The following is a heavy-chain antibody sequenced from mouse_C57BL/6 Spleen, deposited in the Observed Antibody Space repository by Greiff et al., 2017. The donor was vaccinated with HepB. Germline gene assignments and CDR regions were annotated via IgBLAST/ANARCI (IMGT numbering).Heavy chain of an antibody. J-gene: IGHJ2*01. CDR3: TRTDGSTEFDY. Sequence: EVKLQESGPGLVKPSQSLSLTCSVTGYSITSGYYWNWIRQFPGNKLEWMGYISYDGSNNYNPSLKNRITITRDTSKNQFFLKLNSVTTEDTATYYCTRTDGSTEFDYWGQGTTLTVSS. D-gene: IGHD2-3*01. CDR1: GYSITSGYY. V-gene: IGHV3-6*01. CDR2: ISYDGSN.